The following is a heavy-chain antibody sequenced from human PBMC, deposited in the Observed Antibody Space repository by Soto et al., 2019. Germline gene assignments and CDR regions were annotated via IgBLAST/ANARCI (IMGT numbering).Heavy chain of an antibody. J-gene: IGHJ4*02. CDR1: GFSLTTSGVG. Sequence: QITLNESGPTPVKPRQTLTLTCTFSGFSLTTSGVGVGWIRQSPGKAPGWLALIYWDDDKRYSPSLKSRLTITNDTSKNQVVLTMADLDPADTATYYCAHRVLRTVFGLVTTTAIYFDFWGQGTPVAVSS. CDR2: IYWDDDK. D-gene: IGHD3-3*01. CDR3: AHRVLRTVFGLVTTTAIYFDF. V-gene: IGHV2-5*02.